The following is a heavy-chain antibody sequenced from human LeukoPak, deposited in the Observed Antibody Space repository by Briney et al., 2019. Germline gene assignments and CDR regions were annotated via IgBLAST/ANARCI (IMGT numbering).Heavy chain of an antibody. CDR2: IHYSGST. CDR1: GGSISSYY. Sequence: PSETLSLTCTVSGGSISSYYWSWIRQPPGEGLEWLGYIHYSGSTNYNPSLKSRVTISVDTSKNQFSPKLRSVTAADTAVYFCAGGGFDSPNWFDPWGQGTLVTVSS. V-gene: IGHV4-59*01. D-gene: IGHD3-9*01. CDR3: AGGGFDSPNWFDP. J-gene: IGHJ5*02.